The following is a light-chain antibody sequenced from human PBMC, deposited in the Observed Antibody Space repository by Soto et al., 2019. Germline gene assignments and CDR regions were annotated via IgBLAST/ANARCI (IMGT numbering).Light chain of an antibody. CDR2: LGS. Sequence: EIVMTQSPLSLPVTPGEPASISCRSSQSLLHSNGYNYLDWYLQKPGQSPQVLIYLGSNRASGVPARFSGSGSGTDFTLKISRVEAEDVGIYYGMQGLQPPPIFGPGTKVDIK. CDR3: MQGLQPPPI. CDR1: QSLLHSNGYNY. V-gene: IGKV2-28*01. J-gene: IGKJ3*01.